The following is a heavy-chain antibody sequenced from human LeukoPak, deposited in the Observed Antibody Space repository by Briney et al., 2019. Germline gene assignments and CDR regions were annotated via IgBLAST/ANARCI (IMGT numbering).Heavy chain of an antibody. J-gene: IGHJ4*02. V-gene: IGHV1-69*01. D-gene: IGHD1-26*01. CDR1: GGTFSSYA. Sequence: ASVKVSCKASGGTFSSYAISWVRQAPGQGLEWMGGIILIFGTANYAQKFQGRVTITADESTSTAYMELSSLRSEDTAVYYCARVGSGSYGRVYWGQGTLVTVSS. CDR2: IILIFGTA. CDR3: ARVGSGSYGRVY.